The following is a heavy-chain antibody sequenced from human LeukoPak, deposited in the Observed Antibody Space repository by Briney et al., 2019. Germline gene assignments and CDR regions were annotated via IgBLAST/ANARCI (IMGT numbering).Heavy chain of an antibody. CDR1: GFTFSTYW. J-gene: IGHJ4*02. Sequence: QPGGSLRLSCAASGFTFSTYWMHWVRQVPGKGLMWVSRINSDGSSTNYADSVKGRFTISRDNAKNTLYLQMNSLRADDTAVHYCARDYGDSFDYWGQGTLLTVSS. V-gene: IGHV3-74*01. D-gene: IGHD4-17*01. CDR2: INSDGSST. CDR3: ARDYGDSFDY.